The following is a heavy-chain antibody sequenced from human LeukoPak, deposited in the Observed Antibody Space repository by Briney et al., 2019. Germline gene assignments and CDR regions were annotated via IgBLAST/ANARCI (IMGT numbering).Heavy chain of an antibody. CDR1: GGSISSGGYY. D-gene: IGHD3-10*01. CDR2: IYYSGST. CDR3: ARDHYYGSGSLPFDYGMDV. V-gene: IGHV4-31*03. J-gene: IGHJ6*02. Sequence: PSQTLSLTCTVSGGSISSGGYYWSWIRQHPGKGLAWIGYIYYSGSTYYNPSLKSRVTISVDTSKNQFSLKLSSVTAADTAVYYCARDHYYGSGSLPFDYGMDVWGQGTTVTVSS.